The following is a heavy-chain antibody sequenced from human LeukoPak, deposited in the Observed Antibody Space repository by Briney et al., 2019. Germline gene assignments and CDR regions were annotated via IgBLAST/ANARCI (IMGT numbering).Heavy chain of an antibody. J-gene: IGHJ4*02. V-gene: IGHV1-69*04. CDR1: GGTFSSYA. CDR2: IIPILGIA. Sequence: ASVKVSCKASGGTFSSYAISWVRQAPGQGLEWMGRIIPILGIANYAQKFQGRATITADKSTSTAYMELSSLRSEDTAVYYCARAGGSPGDFDYWGQGTLVTVSS. D-gene: IGHD1-26*01. CDR3: ARAGGSPGDFDY.